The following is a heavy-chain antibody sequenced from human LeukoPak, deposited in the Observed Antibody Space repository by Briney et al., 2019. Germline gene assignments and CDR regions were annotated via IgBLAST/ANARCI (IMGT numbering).Heavy chain of an antibody. CDR1: GFTFSSYA. J-gene: IGHJ4*02. V-gene: IGHV3-23*01. CDR3: AKSFRGVTDYFDY. Sequence: SGGSLRLSCAASGFTFSSYAMSWVRQAPGKGLEWVSAISGSGGSTYYADSVKGRFTISRDNSKNTLYLQMNSLRAEDTAVYYCAKSFRGVTDYFDYWGQGTLVTVSS. D-gene: IGHD3-10*01. CDR2: ISGSGGST.